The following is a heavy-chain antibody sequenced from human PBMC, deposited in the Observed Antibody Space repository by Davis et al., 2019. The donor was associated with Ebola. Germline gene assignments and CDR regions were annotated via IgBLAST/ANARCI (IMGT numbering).Heavy chain of an antibody. J-gene: IGHJ4*02. V-gene: IGHV7-4-1*02. Sequence: ASVTVSCKASGYTFTNYAMNWVRQAPGPGLAWMGWINTTTGNPTYPQGFTGRFVFSLDTSVTTAYLQISSLQADDTAMYYCARSSSWYRFDSWGQGTLVTVSS. CDR1: GYTFTNYA. CDR3: ARSSSWYRFDS. D-gene: IGHD6-13*01. CDR2: INTTTGNP.